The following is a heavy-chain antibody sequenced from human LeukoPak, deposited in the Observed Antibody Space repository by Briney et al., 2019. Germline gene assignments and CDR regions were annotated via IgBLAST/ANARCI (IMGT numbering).Heavy chain of an antibody. V-gene: IGHV4-59*08. D-gene: IGHD3-10*01. Sequence: SETLSLTCTVPGGSISSYYWSWIRQPPGKGLEWIGYIYYSGSTNYNPSLKSRVTISVDTSKNQFSLKLSSVTAADTAVYYCAGHGLPPLWFGELLLSSYFDYWGQGTLVTVSS. CDR1: GGSISSYY. J-gene: IGHJ4*02. CDR2: IYYSGST. CDR3: AGHGLPPLWFGELLLSSYFDY.